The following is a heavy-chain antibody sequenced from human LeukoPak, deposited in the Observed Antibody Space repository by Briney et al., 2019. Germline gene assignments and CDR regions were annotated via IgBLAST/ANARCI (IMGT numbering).Heavy chain of an antibody. J-gene: IGHJ4*02. CDR2: IKQDGSEK. D-gene: IGHD3-16*01. CDR1: GFTFSSYW. CDR3: ARERAFGGAWDFDY. Sequence: GGSLRLSCAASGFTFSSYWMSWVRQAPGKGLEGVADIKQDGSEKYYVDSVKGRFTISRDNAKNSLYLQMNSLRAEDTAVYYCARERAFGGAWDFDYWGQGTLVTVSS. V-gene: IGHV3-7*01.